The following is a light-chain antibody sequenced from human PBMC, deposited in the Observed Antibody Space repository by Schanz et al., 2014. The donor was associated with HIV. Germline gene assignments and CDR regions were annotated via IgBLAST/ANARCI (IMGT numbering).Light chain of an antibody. J-gene: IGKJ3*01. V-gene: IGKV3-20*01. Sequence: EIVMTQSPATLSVSPGERATLSCRASQTVSSNSLGWYQQKRGQVPRLLIYSASRRANGIPDRFSGSGSGTYFTLTISRLEPEDFAVYYCQHYGSSFGPGTKVDIK. CDR2: SAS. CDR3: QHYGSS. CDR1: QTVSSNS.